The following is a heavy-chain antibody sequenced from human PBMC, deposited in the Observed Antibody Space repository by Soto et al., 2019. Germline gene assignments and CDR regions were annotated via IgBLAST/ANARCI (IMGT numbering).Heavy chain of an antibody. CDR1: GGSISSGGYY. V-gene: IGHV4-31*03. J-gene: IGHJ5*02. CDR2: IYYSGST. CDR3: ARDLNGEYCSGGSCYSLGWFDP. D-gene: IGHD2-15*01. Sequence: QVQLQESGPGLVKPSQTLSLTCTVSGGSISSGGYYWSWIRQHPGKGLEWIGYIYYSGSTYYNPSLKCRVTISVDTSKNQFSLKLSSVTAADTAVYYGARDLNGEYCSGGSCYSLGWFDPWGQGTLVTVSS.